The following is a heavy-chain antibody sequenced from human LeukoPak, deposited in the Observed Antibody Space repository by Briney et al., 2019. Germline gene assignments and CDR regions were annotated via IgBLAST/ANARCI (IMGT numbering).Heavy chain of an antibody. CDR2: IIGDGSGT. V-gene: IGHV3-74*01. CDR3: ARGRSTNFLDV. J-gene: IGHJ6*02. D-gene: IGHD2-2*01. CDR1: GFPFSSYW. Sequence: QSGGSLRLSCAASGFPFSSYWMYWVRQGPGRGLVWVSRIIGDGSGTNYADSVKGRFTISRDNAKNTLYLQMNSLRAEDTAVYYCARGRSTNFLDVWGQGTTVTVSS.